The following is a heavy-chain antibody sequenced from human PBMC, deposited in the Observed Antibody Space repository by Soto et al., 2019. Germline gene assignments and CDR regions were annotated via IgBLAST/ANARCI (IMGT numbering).Heavy chain of an antibody. D-gene: IGHD2-15*01. J-gene: IGHJ4*02. CDR2: INPSGDT. Sequence: QVQLVQSGAVVKKPGASVKISCKASGDTFTSYYMHWVRQAPGQGLEWMGIINPSGDTSYAQKFQGRVTMTRDTSTSTVYMELSSLRSEDTAVYYCARVYCSGGGCYGIDYWGQGTLVTVSS. V-gene: IGHV1-46*01. CDR3: ARVYCSGGGCYGIDY. CDR1: GDTFTSYY.